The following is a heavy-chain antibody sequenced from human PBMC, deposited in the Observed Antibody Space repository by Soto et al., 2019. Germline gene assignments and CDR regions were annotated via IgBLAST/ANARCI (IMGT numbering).Heavy chain of an antibody. D-gene: IGHD6-13*01. J-gene: IGHJ3*02. Sequence: SETLSLTCTVSGGSISSSSYYWGWIRQPPGKGLEWIGSIYYSGSTYYNPSLKSRVTISVDTSKNQFSLKLSSVTAADTAVYYCARDRSGEQQLFAFDIWGQGTMVTVSS. CDR3: ARDRSGEQQLFAFDI. CDR2: IYYSGST. V-gene: IGHV4-39*07. CDR1: GGSISSSSYY.